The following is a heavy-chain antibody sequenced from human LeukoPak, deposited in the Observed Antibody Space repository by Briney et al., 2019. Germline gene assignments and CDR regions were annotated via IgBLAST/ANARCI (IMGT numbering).Heavy chain of an antibody. Sequence: ASVKVSCKVSGYTLTELSMHWVGQAPGKGREWMGGFDPEDGETIYAQKFQGRVTMTEDTSTDTAYMELSSLRSEDTAVYYCATRYSSSWYFDYWGQGTLVTVSS. D-gene: IGHD6-13*01. J-gene: IGHJ4*02. CDR2: FDPEDGET. CDR3: ATRYSSSWYFDY. V-gene: IGHV1-24*01. CDR1: GYTLTELS.